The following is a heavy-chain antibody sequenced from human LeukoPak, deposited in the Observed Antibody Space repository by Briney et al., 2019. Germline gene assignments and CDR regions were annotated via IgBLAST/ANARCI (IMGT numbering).Heavy chain of an antibody. J-gene: IGHJ4*02. V-gene: IGHV3-23*01. D-gene: IGHD6-13*01. Sequence: GGSLRLSCAASGFTFSSYAMGWVRQASGKGLEWVSAISGSGGTTYYADSVKGRFTISRDNSKNTLYLQMNTLRAEDTALYYCAKVKGGSSWQYYFDYWGQGTLVTVSS. CDR3: AKVKGGSSWQYYFDY. CDR1: GFTFSSYA. CDR2: ISGSGGTT.